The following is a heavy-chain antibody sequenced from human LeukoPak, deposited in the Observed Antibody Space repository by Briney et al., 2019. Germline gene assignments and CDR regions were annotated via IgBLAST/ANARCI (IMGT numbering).Heavy chain of an antibody. CDR2: MNPNSGNT. J-gene: IGHJ4*02. Sequence: ASVKVSCKASGYTFTSYDINWVRQATGQGLEWMGWMNPNSGNTGYAQKFQGRVTMTRNTSISTAYMELSSLTSEDTAVYYCARSPAVAGPYYFDYWGQGTLVTVSS. CDR1: GYTFTSYD. V-gene: IGHV1-8*01. CDR3: ARSPAVAGPYYFDY. D-gene: IGHD6-19*01.